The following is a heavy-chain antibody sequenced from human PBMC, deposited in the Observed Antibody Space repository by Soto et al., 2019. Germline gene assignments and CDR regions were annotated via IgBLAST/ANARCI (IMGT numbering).Heavy chain of an antibody. CDR2: IYPGDSDT. CDR1: GYSFTSYW. D-gene: IGHD5-12*01. V-gene: IGHV5-51*01. Sequence: GESLKISCKGSGYSFTSYWIGWVRQMPGKGLKWMGIIYPGDSDTRYSPSFQGQVTISVDTSKNQFSLKLSSVTAADTAIYYCARHFGGYSGHDYVNWGQGTLVTVSS. J-gene: IGHJ4*02. CDR3: ARHFGGYSGHDYVN.